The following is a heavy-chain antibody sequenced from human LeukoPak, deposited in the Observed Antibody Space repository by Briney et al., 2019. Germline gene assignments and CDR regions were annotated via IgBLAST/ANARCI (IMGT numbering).Heavy chain of an antibody. CDR3: ARDKGDYDTSGSLFVF. V-gene: IGHV3-7*03. CDR1: GFALSSHW. D-gene: IGHD3-22*01. J-gene: IGHJ4*02. CDR2: IKQDGSEK. Sequence: LGGSLRLSCAASGFALSSHWMSWVRQAPRKGLEWVANIKQDGSEKYYVDSVKGRFTISRDNAKNSLYLQMNSLRAEDTAVYYCARDKGDYDTSGSLFVFGGQGTLVTVSS.